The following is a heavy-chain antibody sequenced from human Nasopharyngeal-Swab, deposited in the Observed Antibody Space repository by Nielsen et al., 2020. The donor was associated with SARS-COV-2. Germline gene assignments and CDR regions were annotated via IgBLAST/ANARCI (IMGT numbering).Heavy chain of an antibody. D-gene: IGHD3-16*01. CDR3: VKDLRGKYAFDI. CDR1: GSTFSIYA. V-gene: IGHV3-64D*06. Sequence: GESLKISCSASGSTFSIYAMHWVRQAPGKGLEYVSTINDYENRLYYADSVKGRFAISRDNSKNTLYLQMSSLRAEDTAVYWCVKDLRGKYAFDIWGQGTMVTVSS. J-gene: IGHJ3*02. CDR2: INDYENRL.